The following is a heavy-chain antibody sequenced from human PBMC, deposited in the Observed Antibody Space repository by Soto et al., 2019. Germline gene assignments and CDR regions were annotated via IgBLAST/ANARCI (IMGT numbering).Heavy chain of an antibody. Sequence: GGSLRLSCAASGFTFSSYWMSWVRQAPGKGLEWVANIKQDGSEKYYVDSVKGRFTISRDNAKNSLYLQMNSLRAEDTAAYYCARVPDTAMAYYYYGMDVWGQGTMVTVSS. V-gene: IGHV3-7*05. CDR3: ARVPDTAMAYYYYGMDV. CDR1: GFTFSSYW. CDR2: IKQDGSEK. J-gene: IGHJ6*02. D-gene: IGHD5-18*01.